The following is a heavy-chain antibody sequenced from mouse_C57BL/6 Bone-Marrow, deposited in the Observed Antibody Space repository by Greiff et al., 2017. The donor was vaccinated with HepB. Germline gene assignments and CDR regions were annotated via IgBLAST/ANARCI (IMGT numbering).Heavy chain of an antibody. CDR2: IYPRDGST. V-gene: IGHV1-78*01. CDR1: GYTFTDHT. J-gene: IGHJ3*01. CDR3: ARSEEDYDAWFAY. D-gene: IGHD2-4*01. Sequence: VKLMESDAELVKPGASVKISCKVSGYTFTDHTIHWMKQRPEQGLEWIGYIYPRDGSTKYNEKFKGKATLTADKSSSTAYMQLNSLTSEDSAVYFCARSEEDYDAWFAYWGQGTLVTVSA.